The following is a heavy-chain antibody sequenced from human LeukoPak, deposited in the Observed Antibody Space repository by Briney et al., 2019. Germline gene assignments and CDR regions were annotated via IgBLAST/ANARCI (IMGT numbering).Heavy chain of an antibody. CDR3: ATAPVGDSGYDLAKPPDY. CDR1: GYTLTELS. CDR2: FDPEDGER. V-gene: IGHV1-24*01. D-gene: IGHD5-12*01. J-gene: IGHJ4*02. Sequence: ASVKVSCKFSGYTLTELSMHWVRQAPGKGLEWMGGFDPEDGERIYAQKFQGRVTMTEDTSTYTAYMELSILRSEDTAVYYCATAPVGDSGYDLAKPPDYWGQGTLVTVSS.